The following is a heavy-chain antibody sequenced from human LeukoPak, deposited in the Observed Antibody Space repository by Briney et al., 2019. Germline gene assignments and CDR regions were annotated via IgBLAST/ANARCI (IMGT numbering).Heavy chain of an antibody. J-gene: IGHJ5*02. CDR2: ISVGGSDE. Sequence: GRSLRLSCVASGFSFKTYEMNSVRQAPGKGLEWISYISVGGSDEDYTDSVKGRFSISRDNAKNSLFLQMNSLRVEDTAVYYCARDVGFNNGWPAWGQGTLVTVSS. V-gene: IGHV3-48*03. D-gene: IGHD6-19*01. CDR1: GFSFKTYE. CDR3: ARDVGFNNGWPA.